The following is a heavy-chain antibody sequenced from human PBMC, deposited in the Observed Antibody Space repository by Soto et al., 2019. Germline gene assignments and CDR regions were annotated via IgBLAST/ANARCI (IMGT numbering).Heavy chain of an antibody. Sequence: EVRLLESGGGLVQPGGSLRLSCEGSGFTLSNYGMDWVRQAPGKGLEWISFISGAGDTTYYADSVKGRFIISRDNSKNTLYLQMNSLRDEDTAIYYWAKSFTQSKVWRAYRHKTHFDYWGQGALVTVTS. J-gene: IGHJ4*02. CDR2: ISGAGDTT. D-gene: IGHD3-16*02. CDR1: GFTLSNYG. V-gene: IGHV3-23*01. CDR3: AKSFTQSKVWRAYRHKTHFDY.